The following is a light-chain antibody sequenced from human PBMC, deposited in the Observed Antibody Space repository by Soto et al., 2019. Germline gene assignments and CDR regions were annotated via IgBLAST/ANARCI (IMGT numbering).Light chain of an antibody. J-gene: IGKJ5*01. CDR3: QVRTNWSIA. Sequence: EIVLTQSPGTLSLSPGERATLSCRASQSVSSYLAWYQQKPGQAPRLLIYDASNRATGIPARFSGTGSGTDFTLTINNLEPEDFAVYYCQVRTNWSIAFGRGTRREIK. V-gene: IGKV3-11*01. CDR1: QSVSSY. CDR2: DAS.